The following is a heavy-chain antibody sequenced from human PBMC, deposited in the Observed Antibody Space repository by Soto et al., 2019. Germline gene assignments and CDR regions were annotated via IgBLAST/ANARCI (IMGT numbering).Heavy chain of an antibody. Sequence: DVQLVESGGGLIQPGESLRLSCAAFGFTISGQKYVAWVRQAPGKGLEWVSALYDLDGSFYAASVKGRFTTSSDSSKPTVYLQMTDLRPDDTAVYYCATWHEREHAYDVWGQGTTVTVSS. CDR1: GFTISGQKY. CDR2: LYDLDGS. J-gene: IGHJ3*01. V-gene: IGHV3-53*01. CDR3: ATWHEREHAYDV. D-gene: IGHD1-1*01.